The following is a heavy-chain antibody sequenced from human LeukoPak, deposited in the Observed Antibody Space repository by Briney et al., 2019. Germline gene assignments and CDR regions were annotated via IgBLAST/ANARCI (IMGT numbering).Heavy chain of an antibody. Sequence: ASVKVSCKASGYTFTGYYMHWVRQAPGQGLEWMGWISAYNGNTNYAQKLQGRVTMTTDTSTSTAYMELRSLRSDDTAVYYCARDLWFGGNYWGQGTLVTVSS. CDR1: GYTFTGYY. V-gene: IGHV1-18*04. CDR3: ARDLWFGGNY. D-gene: IGHD3-10*01. J-gene: IGHJ4*02. CDR2: ISAYNGNT.